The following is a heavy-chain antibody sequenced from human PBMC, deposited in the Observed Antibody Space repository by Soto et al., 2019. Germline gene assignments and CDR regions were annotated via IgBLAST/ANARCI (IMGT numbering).Heavy chain of an antibody. CDR3: ARPTVTTGPHY. CDR1: GYIFSSYW. J-gene: IGHJ4*02. D-gene: IGHD4-17*01. V-gene: IGHV5-51*01. CDR2: IYPGDSDT. Sequence: GESLKVSCKGSGYIFSSYWIGWGRQMPGKGLEWMGIIYPGDSDTRYSPSFQGQVTISADKSISTAYLQWSSLKASDTAMYYCARPTVTTGPHYCGQGTLVTVSS.